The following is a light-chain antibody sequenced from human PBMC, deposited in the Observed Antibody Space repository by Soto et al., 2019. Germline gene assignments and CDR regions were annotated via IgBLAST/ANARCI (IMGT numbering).Light chain of an antibody. Sequence: DIQMTHAPSTLAASVLDRVNITFLASQSISNWLAWYQQKTGKAPKLLIYRASALERGVTSRFTGSGSGTEFTLTISSLQPDDFAIYFCQQYNTDSHTVGQGN. J-gene: IGKJ2*01. CDR2: RAS. CDR1: QSISNW. CDR3: QQYNTDSHT. V-gene: IGKV1-5*03.